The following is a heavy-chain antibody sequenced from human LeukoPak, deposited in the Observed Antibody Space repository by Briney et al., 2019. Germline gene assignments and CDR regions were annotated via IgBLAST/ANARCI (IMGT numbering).Heavy chain of an antibody. V-gene: IGHV3-23*01. CDR1: GFTFSNNA. Sequence: PGGSLRLSCAASGFTFSNNAMSWVRQAPGKGLEWVSATTAGGDYTYYADSVKGRFTISRDNSKNTLYLQMNSLRAEDTAVYYCARLELDPWGQGTLVTVSS. CDR3: ARLELDP. CDR2: TTAGGDYT. J-gene: IGHJ5*02.